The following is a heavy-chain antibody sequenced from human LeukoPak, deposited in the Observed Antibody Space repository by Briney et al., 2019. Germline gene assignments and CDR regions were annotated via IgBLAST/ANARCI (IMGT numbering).Heavy chain of an antibody. CDR2: IYYSGST. CDR3: ARLRYCGGDCYPGDDAFDI. Sequence: SETLSLTCTVSGGSISSSSYYWGWIRQPPGKGLEWIGSIYYSGSTYYNPSLKSRVTISVDTSKNQFSLKLSSATAADTAVYYCARLRYCGGDCYPGDDAFDIWGQGTMVTVSS. D-gene: IGHD2-21*01. V-gene: IGHV4-39*01. CDR1: GGSISSSSYY. J-gene: IGHJ3*02.